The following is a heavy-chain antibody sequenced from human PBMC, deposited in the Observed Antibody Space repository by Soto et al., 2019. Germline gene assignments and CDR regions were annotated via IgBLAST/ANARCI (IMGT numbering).Heavy chain of an antibody. CDR1: GGSISSSSYY. Sequence: SETLSLTCTVSGGSISSSSYYWGWIRQPPGKGLEWIGSIYYSGSTYYNPSLKSRVTISVDTSKNQFSLKLSSVTAADTAVYYFARQVRWGEHDAFEIWGQGTMVSVSS. V-gene: IGHV4-39*01. J-gene: IGHJ3*02. D-gene: IGHD3-16*01. CDR2: IYYSGST. CDR3: ARQVRWGEHDAFEI.